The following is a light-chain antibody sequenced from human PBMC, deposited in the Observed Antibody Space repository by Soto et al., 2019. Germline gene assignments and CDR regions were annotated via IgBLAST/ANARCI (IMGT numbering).Light chain of an antibody. CDR2: RNS. V-gene: IGLV1-47*01. J-gene: IGLJ1*01. CDR3: ATWDDRLNGHV. CDR1: SSNIGTNY. Sequence: QSVLTQPPSASGTPGQRVTVSCSGSSSNIGTNYVYWYQQLPGTAPTLLIYRNSQRPSGVPDRFSGSKSGTSAFLAISGLRSEDEADYYCATWDDRLNGHVFGTGTKVTVL.